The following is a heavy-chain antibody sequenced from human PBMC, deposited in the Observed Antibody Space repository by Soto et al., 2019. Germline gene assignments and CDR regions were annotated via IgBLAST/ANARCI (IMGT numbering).Heavy chain of an antibody. CDR2: IGFDGIIK. J-gene: IGHJ4*02. Sequence: QVQLVESGGGVVQPGTSLRLCCAASGFTFSSYPFHWVRQAPGKGLEWVAVIGFDGIIKLYADSVKGRFTISRDDSKNTLYLQMNSLRDEDTAVYYCARDLFRGTPDYFDYWGQGTLVTVSS. V-gene: IGHV3-30*04. CDR1: GFTFSSYP. D-gene: IGHD3-10*01. CDR3: ARDLFRGTPDYFDY.